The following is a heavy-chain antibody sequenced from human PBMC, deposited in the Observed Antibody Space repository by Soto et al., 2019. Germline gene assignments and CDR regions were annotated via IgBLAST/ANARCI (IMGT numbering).Heavy chain of an antibody. CDR2: ISGSGGST. V-gene: IGHV3-23*01. D-gene: IGHD3-3*01. CDR1: GVTFSSYA. Sequence: GGSLRLSCAASGVTFSSYAMGGVRQAPGKGLEWVSAISGSGGSTYYADSVKGRFTISRDNSKNTLYLQMNSLRAEDTAVYYCAKRAYYDFWSGYYAEYYYMDVWGKGTTVTVSS. J-gene: IGHJ6*03. CDR3: AKRAYYDFWSGYYAEYYYMDV.